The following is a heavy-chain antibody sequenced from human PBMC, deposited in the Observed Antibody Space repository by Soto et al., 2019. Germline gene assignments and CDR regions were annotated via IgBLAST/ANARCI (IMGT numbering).Heavy chain of an antibody. J-gene: IGHJ6*02. CDR1: GFTFSNSA. CDR3: ARASTGDYYYYYGMDV. Sequence: GGSLRLSCAASGFTFSNSAMSWVRQAPGKGLEWVSVIYSGGSTYYADSVKGRFTISRDNSKNTLYLQMNSLRAEDTAVYYCARASTGDYYYYYGMDVWGQGTTVTVSS. V-gene: IGHV3-53*01. CDR2: IYSGGST.